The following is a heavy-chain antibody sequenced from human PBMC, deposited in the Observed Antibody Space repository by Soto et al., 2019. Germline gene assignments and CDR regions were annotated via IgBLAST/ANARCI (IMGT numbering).Heavy chain of an antibody. Sequence: QITLKESGPTLVNPTQTLTLTCTFSGFSLTTSGVGVGWVRQPQGKALEWLAVVYWDDDKRYNPSLRPSLTITTDTSKNQVFLTLTNLDPVDTATYFCAAAKYTDVANGFGGGLDPWGQGTLVTLSS. CDR1: GFSLTTSGVG. CDR3: AAAKYTDVANGFGGGLDP. V-gene: IGHV2-5*02. J-gene: IGHJ5*02. CDR2: VYWDDDK. D-gene: IGHD3-3*01.